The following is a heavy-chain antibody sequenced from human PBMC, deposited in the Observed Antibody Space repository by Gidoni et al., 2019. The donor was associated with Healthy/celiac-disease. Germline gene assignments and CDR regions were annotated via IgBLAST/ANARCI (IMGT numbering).Heavy chain of an antibody. D-gene: IGHD3-3*01. J-gene: IGHJ4*02. CDR3: AKTVDFWSGYYSYYFDY. V-gene: IGHV3-23*01. Sequence: EVQLLESGGGLVQPGGSLRLSCAASGFTFSSYAMSWVRQAPGKGLEWVSAISGSGGSTYYADSVKGRFTISRDNSKNTLYLQINSLRAEDTAVYYCAKTVDFWSGYYSYYFDYWGQGTLVTVSS. CDR2: ISGSGGST. CDR1: GFTFSSYA.